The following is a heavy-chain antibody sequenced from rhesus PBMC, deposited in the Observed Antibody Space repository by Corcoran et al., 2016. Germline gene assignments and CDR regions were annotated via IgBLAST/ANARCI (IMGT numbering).Heavy chain of an antibody. CDR2: ISSASSNI. CDR3: TPGIQYEGDAFDF. V-gene: IGHV3S4*01. D-gene: IGHD4-23*01. CDR1: DFTFSDYY. J-gene: IGHJ3*01. Sequence: EVQLVESGGGLVQPGGSLRLSCAASDFTFSDYYMSWVRQAPGKGLEWVLSISSASSNIYYADSVKGRFTISRDNSKNSLSLQMNSRKTEDTAVDYCTPGIQYEGDAFDFWGQGLRVTVSS.